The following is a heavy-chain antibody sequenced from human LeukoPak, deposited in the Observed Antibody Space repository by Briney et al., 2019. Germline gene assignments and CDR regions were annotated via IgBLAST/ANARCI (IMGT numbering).Heavy chain of an antibody. CDR3: VRRGDASSGWGDHDF. Sequence: GGSLRLSCAASGFTFSSYAMSWVRQAPGKGLEWASTIGGSGDKTFYADSVKGRFTISRDNSKNMVHLQMNSLTGEDTALYYCVRRGDASSGWGDHDFWGQGALVTASS. J-gene: IGHJ4*02. D-gene: IGHD6-25*01. CDR2: IGGSGDKT. CDR1: GFTFSSYA. V-gene: IGHV3-23*01.